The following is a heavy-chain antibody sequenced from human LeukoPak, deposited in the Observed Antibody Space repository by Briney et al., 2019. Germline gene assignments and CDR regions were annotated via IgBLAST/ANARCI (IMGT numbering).Heavy chain of an antibody. CDR1: GFTFSSYA. Sequence: GGSLRLSCAASGFTFSSYAMSWVRQAPGKGLEWVSTIRGSGGSTYYADSVKGRFTISRDNAKNSLFLQMNSLRAEDTAMYYCAREYGDYANYFDFWGQGTLVTVSS. CDR3: AREYGDYANYFDF. CDR2: IRGSGGST. V-gene: IGHV3-23*01. J-gene: IGHJ4*02. D-gene: IGHD4-17*01.